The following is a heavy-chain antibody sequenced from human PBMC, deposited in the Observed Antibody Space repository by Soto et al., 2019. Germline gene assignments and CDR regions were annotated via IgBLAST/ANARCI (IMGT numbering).Heavy chain of an antibody. CDR2: IYPGDSDT. D-gene: IGHD3-22*01. J-gene: IGHJ4*02. CDR3: ARTYYYDNSGYYFY. Sequence: GASLKISCKGSGYTFTSYWIGWVRQMPGKGLEWMGIIYPGDSDTRYSPSFQGQVTMSADNSISTAYLQWSSLKASDTAMYYCARTYYYDNSGYYFYWGQGTLVTVSS. CDR1: GYTFTSYW. V-gene: IGHV5-51*01.